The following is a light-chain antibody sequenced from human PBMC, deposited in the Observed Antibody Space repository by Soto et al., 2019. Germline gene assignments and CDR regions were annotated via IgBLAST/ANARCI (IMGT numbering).Light chain of an antibody. J-gene: IGKJ1*01. Sequence: EIVLTQSPGTLSLSPGERVTLSCRASQRVTNSYLAWYQQKPGQAPRLLIYGASSRATGIPDRFSGGGSGTDLTLTISTLEPEDSAVYNCQQYGSSPLTFGQGTKVEI. CDR1: QRVTNSY. CDR2: GAS. CDR3: QQYGSSPLT. V-gene: IGKV3-20*01.